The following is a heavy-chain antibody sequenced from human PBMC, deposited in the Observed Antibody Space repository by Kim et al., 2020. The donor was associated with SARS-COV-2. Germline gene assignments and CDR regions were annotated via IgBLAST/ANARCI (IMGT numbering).Heavy chain of an antibody. J-gene: IGHJ6*02. CDR1: GFTFSSYA. D-gene: IGHD2-8*01. CDR3: ARDRAVLMVYAILPYYYGMDV. Sequence: GGSLRLSCAASGFTFSSYAMHWVRQAPGKGLEWVAVISYDGSNKYYADSVKGRFTISRDNSKNTLYLQMNSLRAEDTAVYYCARDRAVLMVYAILPYYYGMDVWGQGTTVTVSS. V-gene: IGHV3-30-3*01. CDR2: ISYDGSNK.